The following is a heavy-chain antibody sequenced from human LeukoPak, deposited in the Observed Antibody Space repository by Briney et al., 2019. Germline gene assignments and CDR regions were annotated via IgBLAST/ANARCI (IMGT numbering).Heavy chain of an antibody. CDR2: ISGSGIST. D-gene: IGHD3-22*01. J-gene: IGHJ4*02. V-gene: IGHV3-23*01. CDR3: AKDLTYYDSSGYYPPYDY. Sequence: GGSLRLSCVASGFTFSSYAMNWVRQAPGKGLEWVSTISGSGISTYYADSVKGRFTISRDNSKNTLYLQMNTLRAEDTAVYYCAKDLTYYDSSGYYPPYDYWGQGTLVTVSS. CDR1: GFTFSSYA.